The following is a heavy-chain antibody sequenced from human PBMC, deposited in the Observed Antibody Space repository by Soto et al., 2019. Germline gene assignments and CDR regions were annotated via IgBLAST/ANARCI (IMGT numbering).Heavy chain of an antibody. V-gene: IGHV3-23*01. J-gene: IGHJ4*02. CDR1: GFTFSNYA. CDR3: AKAYFVWSSEQPYYFDY. Sequence: EVQLLDSGGGLVQPGGSLRLSCAASGFTFSNYAMTWVRQGPGKGLEWVSGISGSGGRSYYADSVKGRFTISRDTSKSTLYLQMNSLRAEDTAVYYCAKAYFVWSSEQPYYFDYLGQGTLVTFSS. CDR2: ISGSGGRS. D-gene: IGHD3-16*01.